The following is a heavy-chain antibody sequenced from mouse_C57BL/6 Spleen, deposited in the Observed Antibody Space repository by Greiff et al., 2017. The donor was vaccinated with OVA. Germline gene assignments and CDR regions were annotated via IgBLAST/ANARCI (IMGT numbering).Heavy chain of an antibody. V-gene: IGHV1-72*01. Sequence: QVQLQQPGAELVKPGASVKLSCKASGYTFTSYWMHWVKQRPGRGLEWIGRIDLNSGGTTYHETLQSKATLTVDKPSSTAYMQLSSLTSEDSAVYDGARWGREVLYWYFDVWGTGTTVTVSS. CDR3: ARWGREVLYWYFDV. J-gene: IGHJ1*03. D-gene: IGHD6-1*01. CDR2: IDLNSGGT. CDR1: GYTFTSYW.